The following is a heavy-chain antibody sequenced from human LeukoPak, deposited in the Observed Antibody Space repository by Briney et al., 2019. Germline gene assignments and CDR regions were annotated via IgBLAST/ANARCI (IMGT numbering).Heavy chain of an antibody. CDR1: GFTVSTNY. Sequence: GGSLRLSCAASGFTVSTNYMTWVRQAPGKGLEWVSVLNSGGSTYYADSVKGRFTISRDNSKNTLYLQMNSLRVEDTAMYYCARGEPVSWGQGTLVAVSS. J-gene: IGHJ5*02. CDR2: LNSGGST. V-gene: IGHV3-53*01. CDR3: ARGEPVS.